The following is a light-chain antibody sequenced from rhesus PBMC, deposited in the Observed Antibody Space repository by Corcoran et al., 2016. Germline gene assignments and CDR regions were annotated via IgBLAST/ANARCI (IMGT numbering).Light chain of an antibody. CDR2: EVT. J-gene: IGLJ1*01. CDR1: NNDVGGYDY. V-gene: IGLV2-23*01. CDR3: SSYSGSNTFYI. Sequence: QAALPQPPSVSGSPGQSVTISCTGTNNDVGGYDYVSWYQQHPGTAPKLMIFEVTKRPSGVSARCSGSKSANTASLSISGLQAEDEADYYCSSYSGSNTFYIFGAGTRLTVL.